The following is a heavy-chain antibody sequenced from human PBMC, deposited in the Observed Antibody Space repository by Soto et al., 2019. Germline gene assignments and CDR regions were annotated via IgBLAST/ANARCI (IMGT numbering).Heavy chain of an antibody. CDR1: GGTFSRYT. J-gene: IGHJ6*02. Sequence: QVQLVQSGAEVKKPGSSVKVSCKASGGTFSRYTISWVRQAPGQGLEWMGRIIPILDIPNYAQNFQGRVTITPDKSPSTAHMELSSLRSDDTAVYYCASHFTGVLVLGASPPGGDNYGWDVWGQGTTVTVSS. CDR3: ASHFTGVLVLGASPPGGDNYGWDV. V-gene: IGHV1-69*02. CDR2: IIPILDIP. D-gene: IGHD2-15*01.